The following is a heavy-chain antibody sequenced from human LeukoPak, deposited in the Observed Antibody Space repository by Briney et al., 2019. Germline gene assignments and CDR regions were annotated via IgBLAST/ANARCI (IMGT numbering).Heavy chain of an antibody. CDR1: GFTFSSYW. V-gene: IGHV3-74*01. J-gene: IGHJ3*02. D-gene: IGHD1-1*01. CDR2: INSDGSST. CDR3: AREYNWNDSGGPDAFDI. Sequence: GGSLRLSCAASGFTFSSYWMHWVRQAPGKGLVWVSRINSDGSSTSYADSVEGRFTISRDNAKNTLYLQMNSLRAEDTAVYYCAREYNWNDSGGPDAFDIWGQGTMVTVSS.